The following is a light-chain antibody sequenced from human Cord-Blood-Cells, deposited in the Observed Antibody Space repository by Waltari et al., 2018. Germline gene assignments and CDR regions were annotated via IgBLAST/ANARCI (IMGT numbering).Light chain of an antibody. J-gene: IGLJ3*02. Sequence: QSALTQPASVSGSPGQSITIPCTGTSRAVGGYNYVSWYQQHPGKAPKRIIYDVSNRPSGVSNRFSGSKTGNTAALTVSGLQAEEEADYYCSSYTSSSTWVFGGGTKLTVL. CDR2: DVS. CDR1: SRAVGGYNY. CDR3: SSYTSSSTWV. V-gene: IGLV2-14*01.